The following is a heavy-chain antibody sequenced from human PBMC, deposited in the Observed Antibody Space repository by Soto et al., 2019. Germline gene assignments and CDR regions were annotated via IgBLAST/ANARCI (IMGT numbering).Heavy chain of an antibody. CDR3: AKDPRDFPWSLRRGDWFDP. CDR2: ISYDGSNK. D-gene: IGHD2-8*01. V-gene: IGHV3-30*18. CDR1: GFTFSNYG. J-gene: IGHJ5*02. Sequence: PGGSLRLSCAASGFTFSNYGMHLVRQAQGKGLEWVAVISYDGSNKYYADSVKGRFTISRDNSKNTLYLQMNSLRAEDTAVYYCAKDPRDFPWSLRRGDWFDPWGQGTLVTVSS.